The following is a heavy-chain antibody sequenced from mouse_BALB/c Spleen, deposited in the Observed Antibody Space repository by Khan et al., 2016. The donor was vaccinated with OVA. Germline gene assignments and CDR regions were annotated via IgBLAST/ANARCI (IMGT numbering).Heavy chain of an antibody. J-gene: IGHJ3*01. V-gene: IGHV5-6*01. CDR2: TTSGGSYT. CDR1: GFTFSSYG. D-gene: IGHD2-1*01. Sequence: EVELVESGGDLVKPGGSLKLSCAASGFTFSSYGMSWVRQTPDKRLEWVATTTSGGSYTYYPDSVKGRFTISRDNAKNTLYLQMTSLKSEDTAMYDCAGLGNSWGQGTLVTVSA. CDR3: AGLGNS.